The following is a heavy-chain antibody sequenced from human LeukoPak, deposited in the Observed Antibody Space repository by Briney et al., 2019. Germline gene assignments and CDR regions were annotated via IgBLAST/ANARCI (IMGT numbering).Heavy chain of an antibody. Sequence: PGRSLRLSCAASGFTFSSYGMHWVRQAPGKGLEWVAVIWYDGSNKYYADSVKGRFTISRDNSKNTLYLQMNSLGAEDTAVYYCARPRGSYYDSSGYYLWGQGTLVTVSS. D-gene: IGHD3-22*01. CDR2: IWYDGSNK. CDR1: GFTFSSYG. J-gene: IGHJ4*02. CDR3: ARPRGSYYDSSGYYL. V-gene: IGHV3-33*01.